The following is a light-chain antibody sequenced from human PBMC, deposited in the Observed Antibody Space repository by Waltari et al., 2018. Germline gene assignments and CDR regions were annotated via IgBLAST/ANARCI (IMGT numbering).Light chain of an antibody. V-gene: IGKV1-39*01. Sequence: DIQMAQSPSSLSASVGDTVTITCRASQSITTSLNWYQQRPGQVPRLLIYAASSLPGGVPSRFSGSGSGTDFTLTINGLQPEDFATYYCQDSYSTLSFVFGPGTRVDVK. CDR2: AAS. CDR3: QDSYSTLSFV. CDR1: QSITTS. J-gene: IGKJ3*01.